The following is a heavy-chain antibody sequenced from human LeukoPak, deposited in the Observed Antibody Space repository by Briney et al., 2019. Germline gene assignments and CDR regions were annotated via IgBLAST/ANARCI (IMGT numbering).Heavy chain of an antibody. CDR2: SSPYNGKT. Sequence: GASVKVSCKASGYTFSNYGISWVRQAPGQGLEWMGWSSPYNGKTNYAQKLQGRVTMTTDTSTSTAYMELRSLRSDDTAMYYCARGLLTFGGVIGGPQALEHFQHWGQGTLVTVSS. V-gene: IGHV1-18*01. J-gene: IGHJ1*01. D-gene: IGHD3-16*02. CDR3: ARGLLTFGGVIGGPQALEHFQH. CDR1: GYTFSNYG.